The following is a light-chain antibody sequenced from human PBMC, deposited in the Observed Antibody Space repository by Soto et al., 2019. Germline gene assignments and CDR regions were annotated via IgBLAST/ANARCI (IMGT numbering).Light chain of an antibody. V-gene: IGLV2-14*03. J-gene: IGLJ2*01. CDR2: DVS. Sequence: QSALTQPASVSGSPGQSVTISCTGSSSDVGAYNYVSWYQQHPGKAPKFLIYDVSKRPSGVSDRFSGSKSGNTASLTISGLQTEDEGDYYCSSHTSINTVLFGGGTKLTVL. CDR1: SSDVGAYNY. CDR3: SSHTSINTVL.